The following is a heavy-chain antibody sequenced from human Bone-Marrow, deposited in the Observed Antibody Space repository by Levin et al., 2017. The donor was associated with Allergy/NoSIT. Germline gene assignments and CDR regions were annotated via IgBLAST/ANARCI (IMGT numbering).Heavy chain of an antibody. J-gene: IGHJ6*01. CDR3: ARDPPADV. Sequence: PGGSLRLSCAAFEFTFETYTMNWVRQAPGKGLEWVASITSSGTYKYYADSVQGRFTISRDNAENSLYLQMNSLRVEDTAVYYCARDPPADVWGQGTTVTVSS. V-gene: IGHV3-21*01. CDR1: EFTFETYT. CDR2: ITSSGTYK.